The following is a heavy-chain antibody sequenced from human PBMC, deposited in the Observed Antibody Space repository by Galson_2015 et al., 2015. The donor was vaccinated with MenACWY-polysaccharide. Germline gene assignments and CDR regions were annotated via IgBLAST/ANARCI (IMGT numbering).Heavy chain of an antibody. CDR3: ARESHHDSSGYPDY. Sequence: SLRLSCAGSGFVLSSSWMHWVRQAPGKGLVWVSRINIDGSVTNYADSVKGRFTISRDNAKNTLYLQMNSLRAEDTALYYCARESHHDSSGYPDYWGQGTLVTVSS. CDR1: GFVLSSSW. V-gene: IGHV3-74*01. D-gene: IGHD3-22*01. CDR2: INIDGSVT. J-gene: IGHJ4*02.